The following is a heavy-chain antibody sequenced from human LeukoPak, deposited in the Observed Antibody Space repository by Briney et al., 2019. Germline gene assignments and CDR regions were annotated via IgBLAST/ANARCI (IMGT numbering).Heavy chain of an antibody. J-gene: IGHJ4*02. CDR2: ISSTSTYI. Sequence: PGGSLRLSCVASGLTFTNAWMAWVRQAPGKGLEWVSSISSTSTYISYADSVKGRFTISRDNAKNSLYLQMNSLRAEDTAVYYCARGGGNFDYWGQGTLVTVSS. V-gene: IGHV3-21*01. D-gene: IGHD2-15*01. CDR1: GLTFTNAW. CDR3: ARGGGNFDY.